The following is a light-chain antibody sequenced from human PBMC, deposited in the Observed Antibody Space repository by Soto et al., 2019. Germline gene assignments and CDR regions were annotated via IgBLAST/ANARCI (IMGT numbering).Light chain of an antibody. CDR1: QSVSSY. CDR2: DAS. CDR3: QQRRST. V-gene: IGKV3-11*01. Sequence: EIVLTQSPATLSLSPGERATLSCRASQSVSSYLAWYQQKPGQAPRLLIYDASNRATGIPARFSGSGSGTDFTLTISSLEPEDFAVYYCQQRRSTFGGWTKVEIK. J-gene: IGKJ4*01.